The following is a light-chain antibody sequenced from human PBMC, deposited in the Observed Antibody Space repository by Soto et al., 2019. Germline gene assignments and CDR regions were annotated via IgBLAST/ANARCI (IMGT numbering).Light chain of an antibody. V-gene: IGKV1-39*01. CDR1: QSIAGY. Sequence: DIQVTQSPSSLSASVGDRVTITCRTSQSIAGYLNWYQQKAGKAPKLLIYGASSLQSGVPSRFSGSGSGTDFTLTISSLQPEDFETYYCQQSYNSPRTFGQGTKVDIK. J-gene: IGKJ1*01. CDR2: GAS. CDR3: QQSYNSPRT.